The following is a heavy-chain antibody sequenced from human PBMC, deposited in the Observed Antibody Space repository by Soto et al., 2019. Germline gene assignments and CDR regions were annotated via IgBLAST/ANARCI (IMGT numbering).Heavy chain of an antibody. D-gene: IGHD1-7*01. CDR2: IYYSGST. CDR3: ARGDGNNWNYEGGPVDYYYYGMDV. J-gene: IGHJ6*02. Sequence: SLTCTVSGGSISSGGYYWSWIRQHPGKGLEWIGYIYYSGSTYYNPSLKSRVTISVDTSKNQFSLKLGSVTAADTAVYYCARGDGNNWNYEGGPVDYYYYGMDVWGQGTTVTVSS. V-gene: IGHV4-31*03. CDR1: GGSISSGGYY.